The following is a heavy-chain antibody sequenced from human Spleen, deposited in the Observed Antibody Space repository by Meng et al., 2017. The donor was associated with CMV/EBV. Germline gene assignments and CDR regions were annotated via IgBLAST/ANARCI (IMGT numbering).Heavy chain of an antibody. D-gene: IGHD3-22*01. Sequence: LSLTCTVSGGSISGNTYYWGWIRQPPGKGLEWVSYISSSGSTIYYADSVKGRFTISRDNAKNSLYLQMNSLRAEDTAVYYCARGSYDSSGYYPKVLPGNFDYWGQGTLVTVSS. CDR1: GGSISGNTYY. CDR3: ARGSYDSSGYYPKVLPGNFDY. V-gene: IGHV3-11*04. CDR2: ISSSGSTI. J-gene: IGHJ4*02.